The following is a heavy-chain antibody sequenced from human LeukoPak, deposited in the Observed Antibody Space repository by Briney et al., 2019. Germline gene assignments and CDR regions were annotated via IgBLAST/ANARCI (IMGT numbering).Heavy chain of an antibody. CDR2: IYYSGST. CDR1: GGSISSYY. D-gene: IGHD3-9*01. V-gene: IGHV4-59*01. J-gene: IGHJ3*02. CDR3: ARDEWLGDASDI. Sequence: SETLSLTCTVSGGSISSYYWSWIRQPPGKGLEWIGYIYYSGSTNYNPSLKSRVTISVDTSKNQSSLKLSSVIAADTAVYYCARDEWLGDASDIWGQGTMVTVSS.